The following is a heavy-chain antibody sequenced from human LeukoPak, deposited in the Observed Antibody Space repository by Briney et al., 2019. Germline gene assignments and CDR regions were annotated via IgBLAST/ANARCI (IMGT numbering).Heavy chain of an antibody. CDR2: INHSGSN. V-gene: IGHV4-34*01. D-gene: IGHD2-21*01. Sequence: KPSETLSLTCAVYGGSFSGYYWSWIRQPPGKGLEWLGEINHSGSNNYNPSLKSRVTISVDTSKNQFSLKLSSVTAADTAVYYCARDLLNPGDSDDAFDIWGQGTMVTVSS. CDR3: ARDLLNPGDSDDAFDI. CDR1: GGSFSGYY. J-gene: IGHJ3*02.